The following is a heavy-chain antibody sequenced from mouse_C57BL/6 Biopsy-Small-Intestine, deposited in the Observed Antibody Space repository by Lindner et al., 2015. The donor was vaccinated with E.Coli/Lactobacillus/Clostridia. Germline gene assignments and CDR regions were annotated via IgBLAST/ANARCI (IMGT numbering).Heavy chain of an antibody. Sequence: VQQESGGGLVKPGGSLKLSCAASGFTFSDYGMHWVRQAPEKGLEWIAYISRGGGTIYYADTVKGRFTISRDNAKNTLFLQMTSLRSEDTAMYFCARRGEDYFAMDYWGQGTSVTVSA. V-gene: IGHV5-17*01. CDR3: ARRGEDYFAMDY. CDR1: GFTFSDYG. J-gene: IGHJ4*01. CDR2: ISRGGGTI.